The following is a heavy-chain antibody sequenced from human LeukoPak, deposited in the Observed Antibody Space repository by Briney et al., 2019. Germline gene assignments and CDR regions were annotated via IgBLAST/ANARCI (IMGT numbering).Heavy chain of an antibody. CDR1: GGTFSSYA. J-gene: IGHJ3*02. V-gene: IGHV1-69*05. CDR3: ARAGVSSTDAFDI. CDR2: IIPIFGTA. D-gene: IGHD2-2*01. Sequence: SVKVSCKASGGTFSSYAISWVRQAPGQGLEWMGGIIPIFGTANYAQKFQGRVTMTRDTSTSTVYMELSSLRSEDTAVYYCARAGVSSTDAFDIWGQGTMVTVSS.